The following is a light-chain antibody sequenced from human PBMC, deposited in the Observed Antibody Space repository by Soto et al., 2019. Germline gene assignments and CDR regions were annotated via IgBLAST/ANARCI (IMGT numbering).Light chain of an antibody. J-gene: IGLJ3*02. Sequence: QSALTQPPSVSGSPGQSVTISCTGTSSDIGSYNRVSWYQQTPGTAPKLMIYEVSNRPSGVPDRFSGSKSGNTASLTISGLQAEDEADYYCTSYTDSTTPVVFGGGTKVTAL. V-gene: IGLV2-18*02. CDR3: TSYTDSTTPVV. CDR2: EVS. CDR1: SSDIGSYNR.